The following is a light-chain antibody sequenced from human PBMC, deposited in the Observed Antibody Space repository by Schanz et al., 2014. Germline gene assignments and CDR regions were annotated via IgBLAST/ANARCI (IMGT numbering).Light chain of an antibody. CDR3: SSYTTSDTWV. Sequence: QSALTQPRSVSGSPGQSVTISCTGTSSDVGGYNYVSWYQLHPGKAPKLMIYEVSKRPSGVPDRFSGSKSGNTASLTVSGLQAEDEADYYCSSYTTSDTWVFGGGTKLTVL. CDR2: EVS. CDR1: SSDVGGYNY. J-gene: IGLJ3*02. V-gene: IGLV2-11*01.